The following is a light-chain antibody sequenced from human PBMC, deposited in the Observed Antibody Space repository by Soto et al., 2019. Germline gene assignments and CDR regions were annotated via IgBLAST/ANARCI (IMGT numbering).Light chain of an antibody. V-gene: IGKV1-5*01. CDR3: QPYSSYWT. J-gene: IGKJ1*01. CDR2: DAS. CDR1: QSMSWW. Sequence: DIHMTQSPPSRTASGADIVTITCRASQSMSWWLAWCQENPGKAPTVLISDASSLESGVPSRFSGSASGTEFTPTLTRLQPDDFATYSCQPYSSYWTFGQGTKV.